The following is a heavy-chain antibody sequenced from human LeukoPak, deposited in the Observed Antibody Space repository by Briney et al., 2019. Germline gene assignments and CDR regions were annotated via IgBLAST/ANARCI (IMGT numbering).Heavy chain of an antibody. J-gene: IGHJ4*02. D-gene: IGHD6-13*01. CDR2: INPNSGGT. V-gene: IGHV1-2*02. Sequence: ASVKVSCKASGYTFTGYYMHWVRQAPGQGLEWMGWINPNSGGTNYAQKFQGRVTMTRDTSISTAYMELSRLRSDDTAVYYCARPSPNPRYYSSSWYVIGYWGQGTLVTVSS. CDR3: ARPSPNPRYYSSSWYVIGY. CDR1: GYTFTGYY.